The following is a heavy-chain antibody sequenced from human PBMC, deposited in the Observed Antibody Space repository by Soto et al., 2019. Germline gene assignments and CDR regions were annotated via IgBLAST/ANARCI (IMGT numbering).Heavy chain of an antibody. V-gene: IGHV1-8*01. CDR1: GYTFTSYD. D-gene: IGHD6-19*01. Sequence: ASVKVSCKASGYTFTSYDINWVRQATGQGLEWMGWMNPNSGNTGYAQKFQGRDTMTRNTFISTAYMELSSLRSEDTAVYYCARGRLVFNWFDPWGQGTLVTVSS. J-gene: IGHJ5*02. CDR3: ARGRLVFNWFDP. CDR2: MNPNSGNT.